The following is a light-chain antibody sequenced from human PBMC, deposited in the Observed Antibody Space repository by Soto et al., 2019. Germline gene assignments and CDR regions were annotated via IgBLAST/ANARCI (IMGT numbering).Light chain of an antibody. CDR3: QQYYNIPVH. CDR2: WAS. J-gene: IGKJ2*01. CDR1: RSVLYSSNNKNY. V-gene: IGKV4-1*01. Sequence: DIVMTQSPDSLAVSLGERATINCKSSRSVLYSSNNKNYLAWYQQKPGQPPKLLIYWASTRESGVPDRFSGSGSGTDFTLTISSLQAEDVAVYYCQQYYNIPVHFGQGTKLEIK.